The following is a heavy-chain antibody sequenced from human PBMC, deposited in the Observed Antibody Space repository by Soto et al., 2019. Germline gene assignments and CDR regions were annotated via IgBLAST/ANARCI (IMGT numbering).Heavy chain of an antibody. J-gene: IGHJ6*02. CDR1: GGSISSGGYS. V-gene: IGHV4-30-2*01. D-gene: IGHD3-16*01. Sequence: QLQLQESGSGLVKPSQTLSLTCAVSGGSISSGGYSWSWIRQPPGKGLEWIGAIYHSGSTYYNPSPKSRVTISVDRSHNQFSLKLSSVTAADTAVYYCARVSFGDAAGTPGMDVWGQGTTVTVSS. CDR3: ARVSFGDAAGTPGMDV. CDR2: IYHSGST.